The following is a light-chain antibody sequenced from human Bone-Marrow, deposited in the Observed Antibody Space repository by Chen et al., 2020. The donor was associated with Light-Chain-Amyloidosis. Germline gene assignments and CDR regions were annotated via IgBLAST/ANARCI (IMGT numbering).Light chain of an antibody. Sequence: QSALTQPASVSGSPGQSITISCTGTSSDVGGDNHVSWYQQHPDKAPKLMIYEVTTRPSWVPDRFSGSTSDNTASLTISGLQTEDEADYFCSSYTITNTLVFGSGTRVPVL. CDR2: EVT. J-gene: IGLJ1*01. CDR3: SSYTITNTLV. CDR1: SSDVGGDNH. V-gene: IGLV2-14*01.